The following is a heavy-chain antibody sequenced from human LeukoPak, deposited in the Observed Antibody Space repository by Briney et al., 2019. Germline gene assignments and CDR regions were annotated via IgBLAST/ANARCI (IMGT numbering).Heavy chain of an antibody. D-gene: IGHD3-22*01. CDR1: GFTFSSYC. J-gene: IGHJ4*02. CDR3: ARNLRCVVPAAIRGEDYYDSSGELFDY. Sequence: PGGSLRLSCAASGFTFSSYCMSWVRQAPGKGLEWVANIKQDGSEKYYVDSVKGRFTISRDNAKNSLYLQMNSLRAEDTAVYYCARNLRCVVPAAIRGEDYYDSSGELFDYWGQGTLVTVSS. V-gene: IGHV3-7*01. CDR2: IKQDGSEK.